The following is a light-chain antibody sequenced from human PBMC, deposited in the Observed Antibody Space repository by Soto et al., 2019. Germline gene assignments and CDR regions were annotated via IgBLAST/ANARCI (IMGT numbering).Light chain of an antibody. J-gene: IGKJ4*01. CDR2: GAT. Sequence: EIVLMQFPAAPSVTTGERATLSCRASPSVSSNLAWYHQKPGQAPRLSIYGATTRATGIPARFSASGSGTEFTLTISSLQSEEFAVYYCQQYYNWPLTFGGGTRWIA. CDR1: PSVSSN. V-gene: IGKV3-15*01. CDR3: QQYYNWPLT.